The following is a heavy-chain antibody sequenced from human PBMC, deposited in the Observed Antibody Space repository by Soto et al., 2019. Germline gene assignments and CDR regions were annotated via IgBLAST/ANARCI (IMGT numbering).Heavy chain of an antibody. CDR2: IISIPGTA. CDR1: GGTFISYA. CDR3: ARSQGSCTSLEIYYYYYYGMDV. J-gene: IGHJ6*02. D-gene: IGHD2-2*01. Sequence: SVQVSCNASGGTFISYAISWLRQAPGQKREWMVAIISIPGTANYAQKFQGRVTFTADESTSTAYMVLRSLRSEDTAVYYCARSQGSCTSLEIYYYYYYGMDVWGQGTTVTVSS. V-gene: IGHV1-69*13.